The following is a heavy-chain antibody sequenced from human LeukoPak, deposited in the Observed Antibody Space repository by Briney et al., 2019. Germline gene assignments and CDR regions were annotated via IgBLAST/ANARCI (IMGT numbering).Heavy chain of an antibody. V-gene: IGHV3-11*06. Sequence: PGGSLRLSRAASGFTFSDYYMSWIRQAPGKGLEWVSYISSSSSYTNYADSVKGRFTISRDNAKNSLYLQMNSLRAEDTAVYYCAQYSSSWRIDYWGQGTLVTVSS. CDR3: AQYSSSWRIDY. CDR2: ISSSSSYT. CDR1: GFTFSDYY. J-gene: IGHJ4*02. D-gene: IGHD6-13*01.